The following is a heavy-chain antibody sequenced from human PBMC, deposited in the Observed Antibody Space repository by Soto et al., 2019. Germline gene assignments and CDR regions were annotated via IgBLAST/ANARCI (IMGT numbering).Heavy chain of an antibody. CDR1: GGSISSGGYY. D-gene: IGHD2-21*01. Sequence: SETMSLTCTLSGGSISSGGYYWSWIRQHPGKGLEWIGYIYYGGSTYYNPSLKSRVTISVDASKNQFSLKLSSVTAADTAVYYCARHLSILHTNYGMDVLGQGTTGTFSS. CDR2: IYYGGST. CDR3: ARHLSILHTNYGMDV. V-gene: IGHV4-31*03. J-gene: IGHJ6*02.